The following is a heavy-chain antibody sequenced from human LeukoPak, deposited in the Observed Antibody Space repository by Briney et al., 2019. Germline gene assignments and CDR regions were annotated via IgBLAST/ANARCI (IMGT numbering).Heavy chain of an antibody. CDR1: GFTFSSYG. Sequence: PGGSLRLSCAASGFTFSSYGMHWVRQAPGKGLEWVGVISYDGSNKYYADSVKGRFTISRDNSKNTLYLQMNSLRAEDKAVYYCAKDRRGSSSSDNWFDPWGQGTLVTVSS. CDR2: ISYDGSNK. J-gene: IGHJ5*02. D-gene: IGHD6-6*01. CDR3: AKDRRGSSSSDNWFDP. V-gene: IGHV3-30*18.